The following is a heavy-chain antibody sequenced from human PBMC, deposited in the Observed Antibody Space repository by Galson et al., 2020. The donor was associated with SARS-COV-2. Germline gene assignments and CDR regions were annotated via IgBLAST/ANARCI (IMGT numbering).Heavy chain of an antibody. CDR2: INHSGST. CDR1: GGSFSGYY. J-gene: IGHJ5*02. V-gene: IGHV4-34*01. Sequence: SETLSLTCAVYGGSFSGYYWSWIRQPPGKGLEWIGEINHSGSTNYNPSLKSRVTISVDTSKNQFSLKLSSVTAADTAVYYCARGLAIGGWYWFDPWGQGTLVTVSS. D-gene: IGHD6-19*01. CDR3: ARGLAIGGWYWFDP.